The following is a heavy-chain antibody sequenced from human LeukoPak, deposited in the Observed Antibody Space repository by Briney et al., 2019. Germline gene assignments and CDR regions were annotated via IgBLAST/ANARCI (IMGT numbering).Heavy chain of an antibody. CDR2: ISSSSSYI. CDR1: GFTFSSYS. D-gene: IGHD2-2*01. CDR3: ARDAQLLSLYYFDY. V-gene: IGHV3-21*01. J-gene: IGHJ4*02. Sequence: GGSLRLSCEASGFTFSSYSMNWVRQAPGKGLEWVSSISSSSSYIYYADSVKGRFTISRDNAKNSLYLQMNSLRAEDTAVYYWARDAQLLSLYYFDYWGQGTLVTVSS.